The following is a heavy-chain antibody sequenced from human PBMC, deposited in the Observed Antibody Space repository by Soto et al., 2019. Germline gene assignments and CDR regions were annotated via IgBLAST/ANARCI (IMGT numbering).Heavy chain of an antibody. J-gene: IGHJ4*02. CDR1: GFTFSSYA. CDR2: ISYDGSNK. V-gene: IGHV3-30-3*01. Sequence: GSLRLSCAASGFTFSSYAMHWVRQAPGKGLEWVAVISYDGSNKYYADSVKGRFTISRDNSKNTLYLQMNSLRAEDTSVYYCARGPSSLTRFDYWGQGTLVTVSS. CDR3: ARGPSSLTRFDY. D-gene: IGHD2-2*01.